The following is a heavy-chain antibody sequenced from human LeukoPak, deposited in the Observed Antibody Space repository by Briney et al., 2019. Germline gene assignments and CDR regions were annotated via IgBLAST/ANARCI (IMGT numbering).Heavy chain of an antibody. Sequence: ASVKVSCKASGYTFTSYAMHWVRQAPGQRLEWMGWINAGNGNTKYSQKFQGRVTITRDTSASTAYMELSSLRSEDTAVYYCARRHYDSRGYWAPLDYWGQGTLVTVPS. CDR3: ARRHYDSRGYWAPLDY. CDR2: INAGNGNT. J-gene: IGHJ4*02. D-gene: IGHD3-22*01. V-gene: IGHV1-3*01. CDR1: GYTFTSYA.